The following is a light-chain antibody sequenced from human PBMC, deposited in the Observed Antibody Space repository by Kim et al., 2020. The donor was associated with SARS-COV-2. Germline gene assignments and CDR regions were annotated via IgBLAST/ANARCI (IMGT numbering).Light chain of an antibody. CDR1: QSVSSN. CDR3: QQCNTWPPS. CDR2: DAS. J-gene: IGKJ2*03. Sequence: EIVMTQSPATLSVSPGERATLSCRASQSVSSNLAWYQQKPGQPPRLLIYDASARATGIPARFSGSGSGTEFTLTISSLQSEDFAVYYCQQCNTWPPSFGGGTKLEI. V-gene: IGKV3-15*01.